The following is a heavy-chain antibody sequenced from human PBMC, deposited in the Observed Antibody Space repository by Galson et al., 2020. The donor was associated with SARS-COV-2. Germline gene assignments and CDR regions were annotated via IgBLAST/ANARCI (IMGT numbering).Heavy chain of an antibody. D-gene: IGHD3-22*01. Sequence: ETSETLSLTCTVSGGSISSYYWSWIRQPPGKGLEWIGYIYYSGSTNYNPSLKSRVTISVDTSKYQFSLKLSSVTAADTAVYYCASGYYDSSGYYATFDYWGQGTLVTVSS. J-gene: IGHJ4*02. CDR1: GGSISSYY. CDR2: IYYSGST. CDR3: ASGYYDSSGYYATFDY. V-gene: IGHV4-59*08.